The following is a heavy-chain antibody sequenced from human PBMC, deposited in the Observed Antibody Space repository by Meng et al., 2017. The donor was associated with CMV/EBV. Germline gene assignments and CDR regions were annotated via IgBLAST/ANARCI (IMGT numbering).Heavy chain of an antibody. J-gene: IGHJ5*02. V-gene: IGHV1-69*05. Sequence: YAISRVRQAPGPGLEWMGGIIPIFGTANYAQKFQGRVTITTDESTSTAYMELSSLRSEDTAVYYCARGGGKYYYDSSGYYNGGWFDPRGQGTLVTVSS. CDR2: IIPIFGTA. CDR1: YA. D-gene: IGHD3-22*01. CDR3: ARGGGKYYYDSSGYYNGGWFDP.